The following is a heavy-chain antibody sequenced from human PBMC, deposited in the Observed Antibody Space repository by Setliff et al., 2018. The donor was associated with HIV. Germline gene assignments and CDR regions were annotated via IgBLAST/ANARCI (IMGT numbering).Heavy chain of an antibody. J-gene: IGHJ4*02. Sequence: LRLSCAASGFRFRSYWMSWVRQAPGRGLESVANVKQDGTETLYVDSVKGRFTISRDNANNLVYLQMNSLRVEDTAVYFCARWGSGSYERVFDYWGQGMLVTVSS. D-gene: IGHD1-26*01. CDR2: VKQDGTET. CDR1: GFRFRSYW. CDR3: ARWGSGSYERVFDY. V-gene: IGHV3-7*01.